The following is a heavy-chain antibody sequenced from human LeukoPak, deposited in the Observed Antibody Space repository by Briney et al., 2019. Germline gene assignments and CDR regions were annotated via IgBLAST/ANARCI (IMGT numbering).Heavy chain of an antibody. CDR3: AADLYGPVFDY. V-gene: IGHV4-4*02. D-gene: IGHD3-16*01. CDR1: GGSISSSNW. J-gene: IGHJ4*02. CDR2: IYHSGST. Sequence: SGTLSLTCAASGGSISSSNWWSWVRPPPGKGLEWIGEIYHSGSTNYNPSLKSRVTISVDKSKNQFSLKLSSVTAADTAVYYCAADLYGPVFDYWGQGTLVTVSS.